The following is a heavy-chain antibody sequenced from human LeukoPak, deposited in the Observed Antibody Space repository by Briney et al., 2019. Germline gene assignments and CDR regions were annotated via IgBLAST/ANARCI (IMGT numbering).Heavy chain of an antibody. CDR2: IRSKTYGGTT. CDR3: IRAVAHLDY. CDR1: GFTFGDYA. D-gene: IGHD4-23*01. J-gene: IGHJ4*02. V-gene: IGHV3-49*04. Sequence: QPGRSLRLSCTASGFTFGDYAMSWVRQAPGKGLEWVGFIRSKTYGGTTEYAASVKGRFTISRDDSKSIAYLQMNSLKTEDTAVYYCIRAVAHLDYWGQGTLVTVSS.